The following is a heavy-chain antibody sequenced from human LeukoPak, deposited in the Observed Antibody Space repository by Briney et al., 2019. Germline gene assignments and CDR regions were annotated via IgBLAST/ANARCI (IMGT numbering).Heavy chain of an antibody. CDR1: EFTLSSYG. V-gene: IGHV3-33*03. Sequence: GRSLRLSCAASEFTLSSYGMHWVRQAPGKGLEWVAVIWYDGNRKIYGDSVKGRFTISRDNSKNTLYLQMNSLRAEDTAVYYCARGEYYYDSSGYPEYWGQGTLVTVSS. CDR3: ARGEYYYDSSGYPEY. J-gene: IGHJ4*02. CDR2: IWYDGNRK. D-gene: IGHD3-22*01.